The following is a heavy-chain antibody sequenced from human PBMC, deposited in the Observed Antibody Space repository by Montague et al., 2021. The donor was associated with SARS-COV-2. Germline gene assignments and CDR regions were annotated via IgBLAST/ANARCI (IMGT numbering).Heavy chain of an antibody. V-gene: IGHV4-31*03. CDR2: IYYGGST. J-gene: IGHJ3*02. CDR3: ARARTRITMIVVVIDAFDI. D-gene: IGHD3-22*01. CDR1: GGSISSGGYY. Sequence: TLSLTCTVSGGSISSGGYYWSWIRQHPGKGLEWIGYIYYGGSTYYXPSLKSRVTISVDTSKNQFSLKLSSVTAADTAVYYCARARTRITMIVVVIDAFDIWGQGTMVTVSS.